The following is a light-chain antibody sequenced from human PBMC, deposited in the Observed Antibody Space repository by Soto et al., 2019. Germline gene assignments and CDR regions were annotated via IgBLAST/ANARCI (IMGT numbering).Light chain of an antibody. V-gene: IGKV3-20*01. CDR2: GAS. Sequence: EIVLTQSPGTLSLSPGERATRSCRATQSVSSSYIAWYQQKPGQAPRLLIYGASSRATGIPDRFSGSGSGTDFTLTISILEPEDFAVYYCQRYGGSLYTFGQGNKLELK. CDR1: QSVSSSY. CDR3: QRYGGSLYT. J-gene: IGKJ2*01.